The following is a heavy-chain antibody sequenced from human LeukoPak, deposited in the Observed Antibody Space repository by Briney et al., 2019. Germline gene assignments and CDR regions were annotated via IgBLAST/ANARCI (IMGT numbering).Heavy chain of an antibody. CDR1: GGSFSGYY. Sequence: PSETLSLTCAVYGGSFSGYYWSWIRQPPGKGLEWIGEINHSGSTNYNPSLKSRVTISVDTSKNQFSLKLSSVTAADTAVYYCARGQVHGYSHGYFDYWGQGTLVTVSS. CDR3: ARGQVHGYSHGYFDY. J-gene: IGHJ4*02. V-gene: IGHV4-34*01. CDR2: INHSGST. D-gene: IGHD5-18*01.